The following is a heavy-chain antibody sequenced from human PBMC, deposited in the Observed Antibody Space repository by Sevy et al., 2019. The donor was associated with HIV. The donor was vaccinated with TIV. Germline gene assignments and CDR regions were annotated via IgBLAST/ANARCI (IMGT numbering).Heavy chain of an antibody. Sequence: GGSLRLSCAASGFTFSSYWMHWVRQAPGKGLVWVSRINSDGSSTSYADSVKGRFTISRDNAKNTLYLQMNSLRAEDTAVYYCARGLSATVPPLYYGMDVWGQGTTVTVSS. CDR2: INSDGSST. J-gene: IGHJ6*02. CDR3: ARGLSATVPPLYYGMDV. V-gene: IGHV3-74*01. D-gene: IGHD4-17*01. CDR1: GFTFSSYW.